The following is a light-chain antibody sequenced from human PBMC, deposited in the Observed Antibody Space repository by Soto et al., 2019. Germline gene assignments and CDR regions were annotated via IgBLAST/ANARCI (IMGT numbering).Light chain of an antibody. V-gene: IGKV3-20*01. CDR1: QSVSATY. J-gene: IGKJ1*01. Sequence: ETVLTQSPGTLSLSPGERATLSCRASQSVSATYLAWYQQKPGQSPRLLISGTSNRATGIPDRFSGSGSGTDFTLTISRLEPEDFAVYYCQQYGMSRWTFGQGTKV. CDR3: QQYGMSRWT. CDR2: GTS.